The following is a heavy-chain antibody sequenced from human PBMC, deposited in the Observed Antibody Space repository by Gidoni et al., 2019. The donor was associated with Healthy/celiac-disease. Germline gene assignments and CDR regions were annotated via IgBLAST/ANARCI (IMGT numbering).Heavy chain of an antibody. CDR3: ARGPRITIFGVVIIPVWGAFDI. V-gene: IGHV4-34*01. J-gene: IGHJ3*02. CDR1: GGSFSVYY. CDR2: INHSGST. Sequence: QVQLQQWGAGLLKPSETLSLTCAVYGGSFSVYYWIWIRQPPGKGLEWIGEINHSGSTNYNPSLKSRVTISVDTSKNQISLKLSSVTAADTAVYYCARGPRITIFGVVIIPVWGAFDIWGQGTMVTVSS. D-gene: IGHD3-3*01.